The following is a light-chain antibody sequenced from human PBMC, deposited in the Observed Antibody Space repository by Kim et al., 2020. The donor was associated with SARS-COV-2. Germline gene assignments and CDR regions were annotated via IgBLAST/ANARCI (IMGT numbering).Light chain of an antibody. Sequence: EILMTQSPATLSVAPGERATLSCRASQSVNSDLAWYQQKPGQAPRLLIYGASTRATGVPVRFSGSGSGTEFTLTISSLQSEDFAVYYCQQYNKWPPLTFGGGTKVDIK. CDR2: GAS. CDR1: QSVNSD. J-gene: IGKJ4*01. CDR3: QQYNKWPPLT. V-gene: IGKV3-15*01.